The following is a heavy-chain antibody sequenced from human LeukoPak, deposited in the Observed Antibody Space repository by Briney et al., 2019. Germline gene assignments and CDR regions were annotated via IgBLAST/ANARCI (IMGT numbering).Heavy chain of an antibody. Sequence: TGGSLRLSCAASGFTFSSYAMHWVRQAPGKGLEWVAVISYDGSNKYYADSVKGRFTISRDNSKNTLYLQMNSLRAEDTAVYYCAKTNVLQFLEWLLGDAFDIWGQGTMVTVSS. CDR1: GFTFSSYA. V-gene: IGHV3-30-3*02. D-gene: IGHD3-3*01. J-gene: IGHJ3*02. CDR2: ISYDGSNK. CDR3: AKTNVLQFLEWLLGDAFDI.